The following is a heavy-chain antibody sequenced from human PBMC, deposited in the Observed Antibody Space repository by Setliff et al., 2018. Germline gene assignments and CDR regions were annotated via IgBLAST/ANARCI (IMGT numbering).Heavy chain of an antibody. Sequence: GGSLRLSCVGSGFTFSDYWMSWVRQAPGKGLEWVAIIKQDGSETVYADSVKGRLTISRDNAKNSLYLQMNSLRGEDTAVYYCAKDRSRDYDDSSGYDHWGQGTPVTVSS. D-gene: IGHD3-22*01. CDR1: GFTFSDYW. J-gene: IGHJ4*02. CDR3: AKDRSRDYDDSSGYDH. CDR2: IKQDGSET. V-gene: IGHV3-7*03.